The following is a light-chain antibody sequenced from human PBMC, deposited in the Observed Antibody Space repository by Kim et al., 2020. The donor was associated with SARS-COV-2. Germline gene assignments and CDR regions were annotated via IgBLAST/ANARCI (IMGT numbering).Light chain of an antibody. J-gene: IGKJ1*01. Sequence: SPGESTTRSCRASQSVGVNLAWYQHKPGQAPRLLIYGASTRATGVPARFSGSGSGTEFALTISSLQSEDFAFYYCQQYDTYFTWTFGQGTKVDIK. CDR3: QQYDTYFTWT. V-gene: IGKV3-15*01. CDR1: QSVGVN. CDR2: GAS.